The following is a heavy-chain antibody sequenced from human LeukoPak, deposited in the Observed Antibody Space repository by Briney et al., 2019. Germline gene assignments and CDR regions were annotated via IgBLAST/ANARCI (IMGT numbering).Heavy chain of an antibody. Sequence: PGGSLRLSCAASGFTFSSYAMHWVRQAPGKGLERVAVISYDGSNKYYADSVKGRFTISRDNSKNTLYLQMNSLRAEDTAVYYCARDLGYSSFLYYFDYWGQGTLVTVSS. D-gene: IGHD6-13*01. J-gene: IGHJ4*02. CDR2: ISYDGSNK. CDR1: GFTFSSYA. CDR3: ARDLGYSSFLYYFDY. V-gene: IGHV3-30-3*01.